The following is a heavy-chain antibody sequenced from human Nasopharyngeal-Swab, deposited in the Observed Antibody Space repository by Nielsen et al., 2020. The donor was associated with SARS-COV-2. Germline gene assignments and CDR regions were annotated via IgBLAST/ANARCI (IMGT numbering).Heavy chain of an antibody. V-gene: IGHV3-21*01. J-gene: IGHJ6*02. CDR3: ARDGFGGSPYYYYYGMDV. CDR2: ISSSTSYI. CDR1: EFTFSNYS. D-gene: IGHD3-10*01. Sequence: GESLKISCAASEFTFSNYSMNWVRQAPGKGLEWVSSISSSTSYIYYADSVKGRFTISRDNAKNSLYLQMNSLRAEDTAVYYCARDGFGGSPYYYYYGMDVWGQGTTVTVSS.